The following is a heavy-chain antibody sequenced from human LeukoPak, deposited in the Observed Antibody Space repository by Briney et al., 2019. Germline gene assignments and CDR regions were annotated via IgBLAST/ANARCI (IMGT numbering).Heavy chain of an antibody. Sequence: SETLSLTCTVSGASIRSFYWCWIRQPPGKRLEWIGSVYYSGSTYYNPSLKSRLAMSVDTSKNQLSLRLSSVTAADTAVYYCARDPLYYYDSSSYHHGGFDPWGQGTLVTVSS. V-gene: IGHV4-59*01. J-gene: IGHJ5*02. CDR1: GASIRSFY. D-gene: IGHD3-22*01. CDR2: VYYSGST. CDR3: ARDPLYYYDSSSYHHGGFDP.